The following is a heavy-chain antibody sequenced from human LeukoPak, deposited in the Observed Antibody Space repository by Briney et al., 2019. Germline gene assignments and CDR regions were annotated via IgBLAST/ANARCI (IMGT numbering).Heavy chain of an antibody. CDR1: GYTFTGYY. Sequence: ASVKVSCKSSGYTFTGYYIHWVRQAPGQGLEWMGWISGNSGGTNYAQKFQGRVTMTRDTSISTAYMELSRLRSDDTAVYYCARDWGDDSSVYFDYWGQGTLVTVSS. CDR3: ARDWGDDSSVYFDY. J-gene: IGHJ4*02. CDR2: ISGNSGGT. D-gene: IGHD3-22*01. V-gene: IGHV1-2*02.